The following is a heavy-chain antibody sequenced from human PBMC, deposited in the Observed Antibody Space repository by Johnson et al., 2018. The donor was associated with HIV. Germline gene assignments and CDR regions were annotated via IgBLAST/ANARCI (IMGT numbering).Heavy chain of an antibody. D-gene: IGHD3-16*01. CDR3: ALTRGGAFDI. V-gene: IGHV3-30-3*01. CDR2: ISYDGSNK. Sequence: VQLVESGGGVVQPGRSLRLSCAASGFTFSSYAMHWVRQAPGKGLEWVAVISYDGSNKYYADSVKGRFTISRDNSKNTLYLQMNSLRAEDTALYYCALTRGGAFDIWGQGTMVTVSS. J-gene: IGHJ3*02. CDR1: GFTFSSYA.